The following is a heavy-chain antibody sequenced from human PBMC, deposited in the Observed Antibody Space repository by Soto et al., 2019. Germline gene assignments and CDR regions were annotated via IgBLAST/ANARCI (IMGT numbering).Heavy chain of an antibody. CDR1: GGSISSYY. Sequence: SETLSLTCTVPGGSISSYYWSWIRQPPGKGLEWIGYIYYSGSTNYNPSLKSRVTISVDTSKNQFSLKLSSVTAADTAVYYCARYYDFAMDVWGKRTTVTVSS. CDR2: IYYSGST. J-gene: IGHJ6*03. V-gene: IGHV4-59*01. CDR3: ARYYDFAMDV. D-gene: IGHD3-3*01.